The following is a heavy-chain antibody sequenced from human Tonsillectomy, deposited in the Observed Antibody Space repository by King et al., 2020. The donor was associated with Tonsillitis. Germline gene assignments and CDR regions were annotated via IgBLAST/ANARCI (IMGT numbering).Heavy chain of an antibody. CDR2: IYYDGS. CDR1: GASVSSGGYY. V-gene: IGHV4-61*08. Sequence: QLQESGPGLVKPSETLSLTCTVSGASVSSGGYYWSGIWQPPGKGLEWIGIIYYDGSNYNPSLKSRVTISVDTSRNQFSLKLTSVTAADTAVYYCAGSVIMVVLGGFDPWGQGTLVTVSS. D-gene: IGHD2-8*01. CDR3: AGSVIMVVLGGFDP. J-gene: IGHJ5*02.